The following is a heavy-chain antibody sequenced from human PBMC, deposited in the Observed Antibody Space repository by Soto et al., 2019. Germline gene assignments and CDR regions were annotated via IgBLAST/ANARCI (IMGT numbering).Heavy chain of an antibody. Sequence: GXSVAVSYKACRCTFPNYGICRVRLDPLDGREGMGWISAYNGNTNYAQKLQGRVTMTTDTSTSTAYMELRSLRSDDTAVYSCAREPPVKNEVGATLCDIWGQGTMVTV. V-gene: IGHV1-18*04. CDR3: AREPPVKNEVGATLCDI. CDR2: ISAYNGNT. D-gene: IGHD1-26*01. J-gene: IGHJ3*02. CDR1: RCTFPNYG.